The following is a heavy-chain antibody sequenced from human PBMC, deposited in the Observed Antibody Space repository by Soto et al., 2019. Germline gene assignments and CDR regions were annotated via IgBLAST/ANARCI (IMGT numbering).Heavy chain of an antibody. D-gene: IGHD3-3*01. CDR3: AKGFWAQYYDFWSGYSNPVPMDV. CDR2: ISGSGGST. J-gene: IGHJ6*02. Sequence: GGSLRLSCAASGFTFSSYAMSWVRQAPGKGLEWVSFISGSGGSTYYADSVKGRFTISRDNSKNTLYLQMNSLRAEDTAVYYCAKGFWAQYYDFWSGYSNPVPMDVWGQGTTVTVSS. CDR1: GFTFSSYA. V-gene: IGHV3-23*01.